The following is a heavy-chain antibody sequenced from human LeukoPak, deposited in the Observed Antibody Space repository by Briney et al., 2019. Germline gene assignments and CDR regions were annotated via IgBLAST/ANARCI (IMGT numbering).Heavy chain of an antibody. CDR2: IYYSGST. J-gene: IGHJ4*02. CDR1: GGSISSYY. CDR3: ARDSRSSWYGPPYYFDY. D-gene: IGHD6-13*01. V-gene: IGHV4-59*12. Sequence: SETLSLTCTVAGGSISSYYWSWIRQPPGKGLEWIGYIYYSGSTNYNPSLKSRVTISVDTSKNQFSLKLSSVTAADTAVYYCARDSRSSWYGPPYYFDYWGQGTLVTVSS.